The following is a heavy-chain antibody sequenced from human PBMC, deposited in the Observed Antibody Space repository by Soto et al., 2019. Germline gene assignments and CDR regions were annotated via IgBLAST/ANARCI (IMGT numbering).Heavy chain of an antibody. CDR3: AGSIAARLEIDY. Sequence: QVQLVQSGAGVKKPGASVKVSCKASGYTFTSYAMHWVRQAPGQRLEWMGWFNAGNGNTKYSPKFQGRVTITRETAASTAYMELSSLRSEDTAVYYCAGSIAARLEIDYWGQGTLVTVSS. D-gene: IGHD6-6*01. V-gene: IGHV1-3*01. CDR2: FNAGNGNT. CDR1: GYTFTSYA. J-gene: IGHJ4*02.